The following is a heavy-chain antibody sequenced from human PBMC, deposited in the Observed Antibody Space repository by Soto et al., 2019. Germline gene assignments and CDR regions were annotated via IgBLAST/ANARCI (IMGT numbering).Heavy chain of an antibody. CDR1: GGSISSYY. J-gene: IGHJ5*02. CDR2: IYYSGSA. D-gene: IGHD1-7*01. Sequence: PSETLSLTCTVSGGSISSYYWSWIRQPPGKGLEWIGYIYYSGSANYNPSLKSRVTISVDTSKNQFSLKLSSVTAADTAVYYCARAPSGRGNYATFWFDPWGQGTLVTVSS. CDR3: ARAPSGRGNYATFWFDP. V-gene: IGHV4-59*01.